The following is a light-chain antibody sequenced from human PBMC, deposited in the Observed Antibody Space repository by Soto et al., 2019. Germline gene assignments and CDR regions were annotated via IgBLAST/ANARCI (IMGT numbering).Light chain of an antibody. CDR3: MQATHWPWT. V-gene: IGKV2-30*02. J-gene: IGKJ1*01. CDR1: QSLLHSDGFTY. CDR2: KVS. Sequence: DIVITQTPLSLSVTPGQPASISCKSSQSLLHSDGFTYLNWFQQRPGQSPRRLIYKVSNRDSGVPDRFSGRGSGTDFTLTISRVEADDVGVYYCMQATHWPWTFGQGTKVDIK.